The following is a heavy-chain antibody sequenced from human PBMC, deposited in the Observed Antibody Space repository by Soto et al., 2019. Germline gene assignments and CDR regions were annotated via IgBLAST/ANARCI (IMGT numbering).Heavy chain of an antibody. D-gene: IGHD2-8*01. Sequence: HPGGSLRLSCVASGFTFSDYTMNWVRQAPGKGLEWLSYIGRGSSSISYADSVKGRFTISSDTAKNSLYLQMNSLRAEDTAVYYCARDFQWAFDYWGQGALVTVSS. CDR1: GFTFSDYT. CDR2: IGRGSSSI. V-gene: IGHV3-48*01. J-gene: IGHJ4*02. CDR3: ARDFQWAFDY.